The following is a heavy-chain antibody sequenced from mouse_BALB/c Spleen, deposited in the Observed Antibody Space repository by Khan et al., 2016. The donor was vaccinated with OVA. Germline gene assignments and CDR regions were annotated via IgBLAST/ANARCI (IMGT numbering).Heavy chain of an antibody. CDR2: IDPANGNT. CDR1: AFNIKDTY. Sequence: VQLKQSGAELVKPGASVKLSCTASAFNIKDTYMHWVKQRPEQALEWIGRIDPANGNTKYDPKFQGKATITADTSSNTAYLHLSSLTSEDIAVYYCARTTMILGFTYWGQGTLVTVSA. D-gene: IGHD2-4*01. CDR3: ARTTMILGFTY. J-gene: IGHJ3*01. V-gene: IGHV14-3*02.